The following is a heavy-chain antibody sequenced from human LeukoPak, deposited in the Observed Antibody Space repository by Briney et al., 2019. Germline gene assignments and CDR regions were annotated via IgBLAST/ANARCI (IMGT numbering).Heavy chain of an antibody. CDR2: ISYDGSNK. Sequence: AGGSLRLSCATSEFTFISYAVHWVRQAPGKGLEWVALISYDGSNKYYADSVKGRFTISRDNSKNTVYLQMKSLRTEDTAMYYCARANYYDTSGYSRGAFDIWGQGTMVTVSS. CDR3: ARANYYDTSGYSRGAFDI. J-gene: IGHJ3*02. D-gene: IGHD3-22*01. CDR1: EFTFISYA. V-gene: IGHV3-30*04.